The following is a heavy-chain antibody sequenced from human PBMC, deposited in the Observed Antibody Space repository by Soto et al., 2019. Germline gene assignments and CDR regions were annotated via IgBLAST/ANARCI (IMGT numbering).Heavy chain of an antibody. CDR1: GGSFSGYY. V-gene: IGHV4-34*01. CDR2: INHSGST. D-gene: IGHD1-26*01. CDR3: ARGGGATIQKKPFDY. Sequence: QVQLQQWGAGLLKPSETLSLTCAVYGGSFSGYYWSWIRQPPGKGLEWIGEINHSGSTNYNPSLKSRATISVDTSKNQFSLKLSSVTAADTAVYYCARGGGATIQKKPFDYWGQGTLVTVSS. J-gene: IGHJ4*02.